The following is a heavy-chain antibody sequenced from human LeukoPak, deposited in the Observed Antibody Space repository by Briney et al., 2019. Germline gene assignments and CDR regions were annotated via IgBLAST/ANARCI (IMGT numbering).Heavy chain of an antibody. Sequence: PGGSLRLSCAASGFTFSSYWMSWVRQAPGKGLEWVANIKQDGGDKYYVDSVKGRFTISRDNAKNSLYLQMNSLRAEDTAVYYCARSPRVVRPSKLGYYYYYYMDVWGKGTTVTVSS. CDR3: ARSPRVVRPSKLGYYYYYYMDV. J-gene: IGHJ6*03. CDR2: IKQDGGDK. V-gene: IGHV3-7*01. D-gene: IGHD3-3*01. CDR1: GFTFSSYW.